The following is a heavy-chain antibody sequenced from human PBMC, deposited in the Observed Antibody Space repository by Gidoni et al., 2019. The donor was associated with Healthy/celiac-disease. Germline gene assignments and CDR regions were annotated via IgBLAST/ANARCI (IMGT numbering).Heavy chain of an antibody. Sequence: EVQLVESGGGLVQPGGSLRLSCAASGFTFSSYEMNWVRQAPGKGLEWVSYISSSGSTIYYADSVKGRFTISRDNAKNSLYLQMNSLRAEDTAVYYCARNRITMVRGVNGMDVWGQGTTVTVSS. CDR1: GFTFSSYE. D-gene: IGHD3-10*01. CDR2: ISSSGSTI. CDR3: ARNRITMVRGVNGMDV. V-gene: IGHV3-48*03. J-gene: IGHJ6*02.